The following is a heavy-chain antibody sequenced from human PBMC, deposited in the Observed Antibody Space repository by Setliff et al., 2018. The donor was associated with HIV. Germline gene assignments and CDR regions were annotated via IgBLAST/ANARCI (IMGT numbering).Heavy chain of an antibody. CDR1: GGSISSYY. CDR2: IYSSGST. V-gene: IGHV4-59*01. Sequence: LSLTCTVSGGSISSYYWSWIRQPPGKGLEWIGYIYSSGSTKYNPSLKSRVTISLDKSENQLSLRLTSVTAADTAVYYCARRIGGYPYYFDYWGQGTLVTVSS. D-gene: IGHD2-15*01. CDR3: ARRIGGYPYYFDY. J-gene: IGHJ4*02.